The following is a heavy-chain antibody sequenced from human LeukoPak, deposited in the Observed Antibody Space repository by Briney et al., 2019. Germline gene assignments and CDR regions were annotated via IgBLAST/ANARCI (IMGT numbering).Heavy chain of an antibody. CDR1: GFTFSSYG. V-gene: IGHV3-30*02. D-gene: IGHD2-2*01. CDR2: IRYDGSNK. Sequence: PGRSLRLSCAASGFTFSSYGMHWVRQAPGKGLEWVAFIRYDGSNKYYADSVKGRFTISRDNSKNTLYLQMNSLRAEDTAVYYCAKVGCSSTSCSNWFDPWGQGTLVTVSS. J-gene: IGHJ5*02. CDR3: AKVGCSSTSCSNWFDP.